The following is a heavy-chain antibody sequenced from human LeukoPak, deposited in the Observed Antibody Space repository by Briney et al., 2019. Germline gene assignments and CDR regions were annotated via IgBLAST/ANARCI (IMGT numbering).Heavy chain of an antibody. J-gene: IGHJ4*02. CDR1: GGSISSYY. V-gene: IGHV4-59*01. CDR2: IYYSGST. Sequence: SETLSLTCTVSGGSISSYYWSWIRQPPGKGLEWIGYIYYSGSTNYNPPLKSRVTISVDTSKNQFSLKLSSVTAADTAVYYCARYCDGDCYNFRGFDYWGQGTLVTVSS. D-gene: IGHD2-21*02. CDR3: ARYCDGDCYNFRGFDY.